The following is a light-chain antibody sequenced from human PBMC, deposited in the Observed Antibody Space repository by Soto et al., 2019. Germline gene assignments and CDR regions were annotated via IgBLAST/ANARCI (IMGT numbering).Light chain of an antibody. J-gene: IGKJ4*01. CDR3: QQRSDWPLT. CDR1: QGVGSY. CDR2: DVS. V-gene: IGKV3-11*01. Sequence: EIVLTQSPATLSLSPGERATLSCRTSQGVGSYLAWYQQKPGQAPRLLIYDVSKRATGFPARFSGSGSGTDFTLTISSLEPEDFAVYFCQQRSDWPLTFAGGTKVEI.